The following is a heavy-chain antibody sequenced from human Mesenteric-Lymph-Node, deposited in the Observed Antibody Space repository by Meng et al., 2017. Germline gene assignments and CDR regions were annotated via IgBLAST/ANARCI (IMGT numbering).Heavy chain of an antibody. CDR1: GYTFTSYA. J-gene: IGHJ4*02. D-gene: IGHD3-10*01. CDR2: INTNTGNP. V-gene: IGHV7-4-1*02. Sequence: ASVKVSCKASGYTFTSYAMNWVRQAPGQGLEWMGWINTNTGNPTYAQGFTGRFVFSLDTSVSTAYLQISSLKAEDTAVYYCARGITMVRGVILGPDYWGQGTPVTVSS. CDR3: ARGITMVRGVILGPDY.